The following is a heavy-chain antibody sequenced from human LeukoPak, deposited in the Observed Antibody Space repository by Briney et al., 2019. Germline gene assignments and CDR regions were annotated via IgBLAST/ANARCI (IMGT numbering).Heavy chain of an antibody. J-gene: IGHJ4*02. Sequence: ASVKVSCKASGYTFTSYAMNWVRQAPGQGLEWMGWINTNTGNPTYAQGFTGRFVFSLDTSVSTAYLQISSLKAEDTAVYYCARVPLYYDILTGYYIPGEIDYWGQGTLVTVSS. CDR2: INTNTGNP. CDR3: ARVPLYYDILTGYYIPGEIDY. V-gene: IGHV7-4-1*02. D-gene: IGHD3-9*01. CDR1: GYTFTSYA.